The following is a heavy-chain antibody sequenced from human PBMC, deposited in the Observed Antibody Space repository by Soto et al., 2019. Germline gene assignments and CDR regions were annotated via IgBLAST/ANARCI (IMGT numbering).Heavy chain of an antibody. V-gene: IGHV3-21*01. Sequence: VGSLRLSCAASGFTFSSYSMNWVRQAPGKGLEWVSSISSSSSYIYYADSVKGRLTISRDNAKNSLYLQMNSLRAEDTAVYYCARDPGYCSGGSCYSDAFDIWGQGTMVTVSS. CDR2: ISSSSSYI. D-gene: IGHD2-15*01. CDR3: ARDPGYCSGGSCYSDAFDI. CDR1: GFTFSSYS. J-gene: IGHJ3*02.